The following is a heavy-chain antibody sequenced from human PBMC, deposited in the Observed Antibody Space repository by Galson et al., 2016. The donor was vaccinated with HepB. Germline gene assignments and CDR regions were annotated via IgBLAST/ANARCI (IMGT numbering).Heavy chain of an antibody. CDR2: IWFDGSNK. J-gene: IGHJ3*02. D-gene: IGHD5-12*01. CDR3: ARDSGQYSVGAFDI. CDR1: GFTFSSHG. Sequence: SLRLSCAASGFTFSSHGMHWVRQAPGKGLEWVAVIWFDGSNKFSADSLKDRFTISRDNSQNTVFLQMDSLRVDDTAVYYCARDSGQYSVGAFDIWGQGTMVTVSS. V-gene: IGHV3-33*01.